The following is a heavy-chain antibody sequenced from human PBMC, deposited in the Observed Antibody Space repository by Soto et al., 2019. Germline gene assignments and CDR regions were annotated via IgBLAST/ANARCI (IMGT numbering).Heavy chain of an antibody. D-gene: IGHD5-18*01. CDR2: IYYSGST. Sequence: QVQLQESGPGLVKPSQTLSLTCTVSGGSISSGGYYWSWIRQHPGKGLEWIGYIYYSGSTYYNPSCKGRVTRSVDASKHQCSRERSAVTAADTAVYYCAREETASRNNGFDPWGQGTLVTVSS. CDR1: GGSISSGGYY. J-gene: IGHJ5*02. CDR3: AREETASRNNGFDP. V-gene: IGHV4-31*03.